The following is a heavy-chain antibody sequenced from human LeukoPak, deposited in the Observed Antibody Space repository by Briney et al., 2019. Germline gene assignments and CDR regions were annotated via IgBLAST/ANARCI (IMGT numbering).Heavy chain of an antibody. J-gene: IGHJ5*02. CDR1: DYSISSGYGYY. CDR2: IYHSGIT. V-gene: IGHV4-38-2*02. Sequence: TSETLSLTCTVSDYSISSGYGYYWGWIRQPPGKGLEWIGNIYHSGITYYNHFNSSLKSRVTLSIDTSKNQFSLRLTSVTAADTAVYYCARDLYYYGSGSNWFDPWGQGTLVTVSS. D-gene: IGHD3-10*01. CDR3: ARDLYYYGSGSNWFDP.